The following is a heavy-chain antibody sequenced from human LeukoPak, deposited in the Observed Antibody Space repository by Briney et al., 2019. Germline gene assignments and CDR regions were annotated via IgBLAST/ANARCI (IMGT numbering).Heavy chain of an antibody. CDR2: IYSGGST. CDR1: GFTDGSNY. D-gene: IGHD2-15*01. V-gene: IGHV3-66*01. Sequence: GGSLRLSCAASGFTDGSNYMSWVRQAPGKGLEWVSVIYSGGSTYYADSVKGRFTISRDNSKNTLYLQMNSLRAEDTDVYYCARSVLVPTNWFDPWGQGTLATVSS. CDR3: ARSVLVPTNWFDP. J-gene: IGHJ5*02.